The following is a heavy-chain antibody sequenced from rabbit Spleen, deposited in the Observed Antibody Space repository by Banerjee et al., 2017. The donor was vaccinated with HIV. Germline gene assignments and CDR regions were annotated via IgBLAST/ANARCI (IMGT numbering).Heavy chain of an antibody. CDR3: ARQRSSYYYDGFHP. J-gene: IGHJ2*01. CDR2: IYGGSSGTT. Sequence: QEQLVESGGGLVQPEASLTLTCTASGFSFSSSYYICWVRQAPGKGLEWIACIYGGSSGTTYYASWAKGRFTISKTSSTTVTLQMTSLTAADTATYFCARQRSSYYYDGFHPWGPGTLVTVS. CDR1: GFSFSSSYY. D-gene: IGHD8-1*01. V-gene: IGHV1S45*01.